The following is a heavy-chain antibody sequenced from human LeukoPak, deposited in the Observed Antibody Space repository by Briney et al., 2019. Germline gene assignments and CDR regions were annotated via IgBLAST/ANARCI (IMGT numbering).Heavy chain of an antibody. J-gene: IGHJ5*02. CDR3: ARDMITPPYNWFDP. CDR2: IDSSGIT. CDR1: GGSISSRIYY. D-gene: IGHD3-16*01. V-gene: IGHV4-61*02. Sequence: SQTLSLTCTVSGGSISSRIYYWSWIRQTAGKGLEWIGRIDSSGITNYNPSLKSRVTISIDTSKNQFSLNLSSVTAADTALYYCARDMITPPYNWFDPWGQGTLVTVSS.